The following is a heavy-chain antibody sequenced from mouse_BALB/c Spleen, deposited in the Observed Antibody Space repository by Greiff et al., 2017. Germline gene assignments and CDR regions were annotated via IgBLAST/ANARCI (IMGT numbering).Heavy chain of an antibody. CDR2: ISSGSSTI. CDR3: ARGDYDGAHAMDY. J-gene: IGHJ4*01. V-gene: IGHV5-17*02. D-gene: IGHD2-4*01. Sequence: EVNVVESGGGLVQPGGSRKLSCAASGFTFSSFGMHWVRQAPEKGLEWVAYISSGSSTIYYADTVKGRFTISRDNPKNTLFLQMTSLRSEDTAMYYCARGDYDGAHAMDYWGQGTSVTVSS. CDR1: GFTFSSFG.